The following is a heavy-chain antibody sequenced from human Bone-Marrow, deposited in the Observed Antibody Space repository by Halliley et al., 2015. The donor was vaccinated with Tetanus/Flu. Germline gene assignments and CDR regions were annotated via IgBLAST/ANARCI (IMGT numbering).Heavy chain of an antibody. J-gene: IGHJ5*02. D-gene: IGHD6-19*01. V-gene: IGHV3-66*01. CDR2: IYINGDP. Sequence: EWVSLIYINGDPAYADAVKGRFPISRDHSENTLYLQMNSRRVDDTAIYYCARDPPGIAVTGDGSWGQGTLVTVSS. CDR3: ARDPPGIAVTGDGS.